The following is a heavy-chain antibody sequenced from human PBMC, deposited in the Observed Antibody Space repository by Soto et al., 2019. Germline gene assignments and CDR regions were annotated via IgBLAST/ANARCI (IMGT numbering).Heavy chain of an antibody. CDR2: VSPYNGNT. V-gene: IGHV1-18*01. CDR3: ARDGDYAYYFDY. Sequence: QVQLVQSGAEVKKPGASVNVSCKASDYTITNYGISWVRQAPGQGPEWMGWVSPYNGNTHYAQKFQGRVTMTTDTSTSTAYMELRSLRSDDTAIYYCARDGDYAYYFDYWGQGTLLTVSS. CDR1: DYTITNYG. D-gene: IGHD4-17*01. J-gene: IGHJ4*02.